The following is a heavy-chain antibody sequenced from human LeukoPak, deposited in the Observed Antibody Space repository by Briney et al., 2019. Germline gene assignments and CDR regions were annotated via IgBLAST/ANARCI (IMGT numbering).Heavy chain of an antibody. CDR1: GYTFTSYG. Sequence: ASVKVSCKASGYTFTSYGISWVRQAPGQGLEWMGWISAYNGNTNYAQKLQGRVTMTTDTSTSTAYMELRSQRSDDTAVYYCARDFFGGVDTAMDTEACDYWGQGTLVTVSS. CDR2: ISAYNGNT. V-gene: IGHV1-18*01. CDR3: ARDFFGGVDTAMDTEACDY. D-gene: IGHD5-18*01. J-gene: IGHJ4*02.